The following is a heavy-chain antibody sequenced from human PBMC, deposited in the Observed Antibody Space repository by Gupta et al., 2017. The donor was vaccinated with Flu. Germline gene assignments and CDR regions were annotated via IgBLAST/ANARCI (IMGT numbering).Heavy chain of an antibody. Sequence: GQGLEWMGWINTNTGNPTYAQGFTGRFVFSLDTSVSTAYLQISSLKAEDTAVYYCARVVVGATHLYYYYMDVWGKGTTVTVSS. J-gene: IGHJ6*03. CDR2: INTNTGNP. D-gene: IGHD1-26*01. CDR3: ARVVVGATHLYYYYMDV. V-gene: IGHV7-4-1*02.